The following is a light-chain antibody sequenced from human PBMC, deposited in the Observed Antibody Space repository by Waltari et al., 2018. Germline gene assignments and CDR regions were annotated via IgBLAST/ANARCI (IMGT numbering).Light chain of an antibody. CDR1: QSLFYSSNNRNY. CDR3: HQYYSSRWT. CDR2: WAS. Sequence: DIVMTQSPDSLPVSLRERATITCKSNQSLFYSSNNRNYLAWYQQKPGQPPKMIIYWASTRKSGVPDRFHGSGSQTDFTLTISGLQAEDVAVYYCHQYYSSRWTFGQGTKVEIK. V-gene: IGKV4-1*01. J-gene: IGKJ1*01.